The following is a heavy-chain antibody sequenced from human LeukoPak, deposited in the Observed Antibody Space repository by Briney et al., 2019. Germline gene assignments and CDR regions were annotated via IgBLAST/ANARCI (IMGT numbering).Heavy chain of an antibody. CDR2: IKQDGSEK. J-gene: IGHJ4*02. CDR3: ARVARGALYYDYVWGSYRYDFDY. CDR1: GFTFSSYW. V-gene: IGHV3-7*01. D-gene: IGHD3-16*02. Sequence: GGSLRLSCAASGFTFSSYWMSWVRQAPGKGLEWVANIKQDGSEKYYVDSVKGRFTISRDNAKNSLYLQMNSLRAEDTAVYYCARVARGALYYDYVWGSYRYDFDYWGQGTLVTVSS.